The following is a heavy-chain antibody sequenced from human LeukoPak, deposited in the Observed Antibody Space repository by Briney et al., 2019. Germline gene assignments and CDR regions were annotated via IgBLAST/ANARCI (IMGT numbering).Heavy chain of an antibody. J-gene: IGHJ6*02. CDR1: GFTFSSYG. V-gene: IGHV3-30*03. CDR3: ARGFGYGMDV. D-gene: IGHD3-10*01. CDR2: ISYDGSNK. Sequence: PGRSLRLSCAASGFTFSSYGMQWVRQAPGKGLEWVAVISYDGSNKYYADSVKGRFTISRDKSKNTLYLQMNSLRAGDTAVYYCARGFGYGMDVWGQGTTVTVSS.